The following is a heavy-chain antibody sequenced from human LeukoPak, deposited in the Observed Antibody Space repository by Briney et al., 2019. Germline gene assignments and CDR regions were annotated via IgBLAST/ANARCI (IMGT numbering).Heavy chain of an antibody. D-gene: IGHD3-9*01. J-gene: IGHJ3*02. CDR3: ARVPWYYDILTGYYQRTFDI. V-gene: IGHV4-34*01. Sequence: PSETLSLTCAVYGGSFSGYYWSWIRQPPGKGLEWIGEINHSGSTNYNPSLKSRVTISVDTSKHQFSLKLSSVTAADTAVYYCARVPWYYDILTGYYQRTFDIWGQGTMVTVSS. CDR1: GGSFSGYY. CDR2: INHSGST.